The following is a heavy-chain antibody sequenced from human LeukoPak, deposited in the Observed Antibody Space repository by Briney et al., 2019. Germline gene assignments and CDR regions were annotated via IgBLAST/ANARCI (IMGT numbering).Heavy chain of an antibody. Sequence: PGRSLRLSCAASGFSFSNYAMHWVRQAPGKGLEWVAVISYDGSHKDYADSVKGRFTISRDNSKNTLYLQMNSLRAEDTAVYYCARGAHKRDDYGGFFDYWGQGALVTVSS. D-gene: IGHD4-23*01. CDR3: ARGAHKRDDYGGFFDY. CDR2: ISYDGSHK. CDR1: GFSFSNYA. J-gene: IGHJ4*02. V-gene: IGHV3-30*04.